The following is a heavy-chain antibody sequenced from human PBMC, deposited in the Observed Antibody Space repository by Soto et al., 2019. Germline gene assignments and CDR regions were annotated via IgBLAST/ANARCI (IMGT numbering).Heavy chain of an antibody. Sequence: SETLSLTCTVSGGSVSSGSYYWSWIRQPPGQGLEWIGYVYYIGSTNYNPSLKSRVTISLDTSKNQFSLNLSSVTAADTAVYYCARGPTVVTYFDYWGQGTLVTVS. CDR3: ARGPTVVTYFDY. J-gene: IGHJ4*02. CDR1: GGSVSSGSYY. CDR2: VYYIGST. V-gene: IGHV4-61*01. D-gene: IGHD4-17*01.